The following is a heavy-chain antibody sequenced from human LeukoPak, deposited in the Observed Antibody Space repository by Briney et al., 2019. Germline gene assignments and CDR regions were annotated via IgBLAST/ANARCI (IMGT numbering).Heavy chain of an antibody. CDR1: GGSISSYY. V-gene: IGHV4-59*01. D-gene: IGHD3-22*01. J-gene: IGHJ4*02. CDR2: IYYSGST. Sequence: SETLSLTCTVSGGSISSYYWSWIRQPPGKGLEWIGYIYYSGSTNYNPSLKSRVTISVDTSKNQFSLKLSSVTAADTAVYYCARGRDYYDSSGYYQLFDYWGQGTLVTVSS. CDR3: ARGRDYYDSSGYYQLFDY.